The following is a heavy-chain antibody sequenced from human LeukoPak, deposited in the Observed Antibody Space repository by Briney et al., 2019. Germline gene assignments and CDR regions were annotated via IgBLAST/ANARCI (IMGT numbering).Heavy chain of an antibody. CDR3: ARFHRHVLPKSDF. J-gene: IGHJ4*02. CDR1: GYIFADYD. D-gene: IGHD1-14*01. CDR2: LNPKSGST. Sequence: ASVKVSCKTSGYIFADYDLNWVRQATRQGPEWMGWLNPKSGSTGYAQNLQGRVSMTRDTSITTAYLELSSLTSEDTAVYYCARFHRHVLPKSDFWGQGTLVTVSS. V-gene: IGHV1-8*01.